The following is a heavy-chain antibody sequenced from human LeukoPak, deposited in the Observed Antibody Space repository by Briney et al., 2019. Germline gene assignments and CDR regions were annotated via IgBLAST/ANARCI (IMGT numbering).Heavy chain of an antibody. Sequence: ASVKVSCKASGYTFTCYYLHWVRQAPGQGLEWMGWINPNSGGTNYAQKFQGRVTMTRDTSISTAYMELNTLRSDDTAVYYCARAGVGATTPHFDYWGQGTLVTVSS. D-gene: IGHD1-26*01. CDR1: GYTFTCYY. V-gene: IGHV1-2*02. CDR3: ARAGVGATTPHFDY. CDR2: INPNSGGT. J-gene: IGHJ4*02.